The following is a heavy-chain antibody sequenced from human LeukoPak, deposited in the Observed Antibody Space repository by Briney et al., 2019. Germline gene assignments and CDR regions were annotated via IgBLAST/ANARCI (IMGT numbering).Heavy chain of an antibody. J-gene: IGHJ4*02. Sequence: GGSLRLSCAASGFTFSSYAMSWVRQAPGKGLEWVSAISGSGGSTYYADSVKGRFTISRDNSKNTLYLQMNSLRAEDTAIYFCAREDDWNYEDYWGQGTLVTVSS. CDR1: GFTFSSYA. CDR3: AREDDWNYEDY. D-gene: IGHD1-7*01. CDR2: ISGSGGST. V-gene: IGHV3-23*01.